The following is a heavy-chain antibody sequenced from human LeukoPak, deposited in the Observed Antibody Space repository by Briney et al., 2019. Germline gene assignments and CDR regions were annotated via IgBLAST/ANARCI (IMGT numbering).Heavy chain of an antibody. Sequence: PSETLSLTCRVSGGSISSYHWSWIRQPAGKELEGVGRIFHSGSTDYNPSLKSRVTMSVDTSKNQFSLNMTSVTAADTAVYYCAREMDSSGYYWLDYWGRGTLVTVSS. CDR3: AREMDSSGYYWLDY. D-gene: IGHD3-22*01. J-gene: IGHJ4*02. CDR2: IFHSGST. V-gene: IGHV4-4*07. CDR1: GGSISSYH.